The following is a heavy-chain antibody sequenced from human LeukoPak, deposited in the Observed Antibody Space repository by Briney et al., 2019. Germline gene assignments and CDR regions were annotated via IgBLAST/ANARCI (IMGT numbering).Heavy chain of an antibody. CDR2: ISYDGSNK. V-gene: IGHV3-30*18. CDR3: AKDLYPDYDSSGYPNWFDP. D-gene: IGHD3-22*01. CDR1: GFTFSSYG. Sequence: GGSLRLSCAASGFTFSSYGMHWVRQAPGKGLEWVAVISYDGSNKYYADSVKGRFTISRDNSKNTLYLQMNSLRAEDTAVYYCAKDLYPDYDSSGYPNWFDPWGQGTLVTVSS. J-gene: IGHJ5*02.